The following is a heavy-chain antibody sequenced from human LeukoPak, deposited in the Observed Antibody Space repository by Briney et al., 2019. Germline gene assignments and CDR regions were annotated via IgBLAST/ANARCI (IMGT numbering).Heavy chain of an antibody. V-gene: IGHV3-21*01. D-gene: IGHD3-16*02. CDR1: GFTFSSYS. CDR2: ISSSSSYI. CDR3: ARVKGIMITFGGVIDFDY. J-gene: IGHJ4*02. Sequence: GGSLRLSCAASGFTFSSYSMNWVRQAPGKGLEWVSSISSSSSYIYYADSVKGRFTISRDNAKNSLYLQMNSLRAEDTAVYYCARVKGIMITFGGVIDFDYWGQGTLVTGSS.